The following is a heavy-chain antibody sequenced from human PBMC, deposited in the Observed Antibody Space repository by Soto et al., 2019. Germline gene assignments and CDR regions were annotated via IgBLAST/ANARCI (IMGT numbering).Heavy chain of an antibody. CDR3: ASGNFDHLTGYYAFDF. J-gene: IGHJ3*01. D-gene: IGHD3-9*01. V-gene: IGHV4-59*08. CDR1: GGSINSYY. CDR2: ISYSGST. Sequence: QVQLQESGAGLVKPSETLSLTCTVSGGSINSYYWSWIRQPPGRGPEYVGYISYSGSTNYNPSLKGRIPMSLDTCKSHFTLKRSSGTAADPAVSYSASGNFDHLTGYYAFDFWGQGTMVTVSS.